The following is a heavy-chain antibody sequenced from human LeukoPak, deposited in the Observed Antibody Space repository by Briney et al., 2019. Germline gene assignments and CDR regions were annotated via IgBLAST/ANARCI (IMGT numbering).Heavy chain of an antibody. Sequence: GGSLRLSCAASGFTFSTYSMNWVRQAPGKGLEWVSYISTSSSTIYYADSVKGRFTISRDNSKNTLYLQMNSLRAEDTAVYYCAKDLVGMATFDYWGQGTLVTVSS. CDR1: GFTFSTYS. J-gene: IGHJ4*02. D-gene: IGHD5-24*01. CDR2: ISTSSSTI. CDR3: AKDLVGMATFDY. V-gene: IGHV3-48*01.